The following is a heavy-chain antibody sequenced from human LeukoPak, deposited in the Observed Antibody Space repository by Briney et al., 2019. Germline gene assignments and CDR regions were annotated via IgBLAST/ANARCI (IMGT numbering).Heavy chain of an antibody. CDR1: GGSMSPYH. CDR3: ARHSSVVVVAATPNFDY. J-gene: IGHJ4*02. V-gene: IGHV4-59*08. D-gene: IGHD2-15*01. CDR2: IYYSGIT. Sequence: SETLSLTCTVSGGSMSPYHWGWIRQPPGKGLEWIGYIYYSGITNYNPSLKSRVTISVDMSKNQFSLKLSSVTAADTAVYYCARHSSVVVVAATPNFDYWGQGTLVTVSS.